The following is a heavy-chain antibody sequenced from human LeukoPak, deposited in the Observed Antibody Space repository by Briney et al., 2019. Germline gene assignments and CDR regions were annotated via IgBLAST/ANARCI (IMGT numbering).Heavy chain of an antibody. V-gene: IGHV3-7*01. Sequence: HPGGSLRLSCAASGFTFSSYYMTWVRQAQGMGLEWVANLNPSGSRKFYVYSLKRRFTISRDNAKNSLYLQMHILSAEDTALYYGARDAYDDSSEPWGQGTLVTVSS. CDR2: LNPSGSRK. CDR1: GFTFSSYY. CDR3: ARDAYDDSSEP. D-gene: IGHD5-12*01. J-gene: IGHJ5*02.